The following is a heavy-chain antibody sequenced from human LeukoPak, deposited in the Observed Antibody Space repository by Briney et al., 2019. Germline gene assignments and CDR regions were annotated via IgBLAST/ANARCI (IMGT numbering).Heavy chain of an antibody. D-gene: IGHD4-17*01. J-gene: IGHJ6*02. Sequence: GGSLRLSCAASGFTFSSYWMSWVRQAPGKGLEWVANIKQDGSEKYYVDSVKGRFTISRDNAKNSLYLQMNSLRAEDTAVYYCARGDDGDYAYYYYGMDVWGQGTTVTDSS. CDR3: ARGDDGDYAYYYYGMDV. V-gene: IGHV3-7*01. CDR2: IKQDGSEK. CDR1: GFTFSSYW.